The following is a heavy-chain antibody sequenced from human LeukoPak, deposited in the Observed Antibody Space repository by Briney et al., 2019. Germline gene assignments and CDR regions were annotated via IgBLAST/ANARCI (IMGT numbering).Heavy chain of an antibody. D-gene: IGHD6-19*01. CDR1: GYTLTGYH. V-gene: IGHV1-2*02. CDR3: ATDGAVAGTAYPEY. J-gene: IGHJ4*02. CDR2: INPNSGGT. Sequence: ASVKDSCKASGYTLTGYHIHWVRQAPGQGLEGMGWINPNSGGTKYAQKFQGRVTMTRDTSISTAYMELSSVTSDDTALYYCATDGAVAGTAYPEYWGQGALVTVSS.